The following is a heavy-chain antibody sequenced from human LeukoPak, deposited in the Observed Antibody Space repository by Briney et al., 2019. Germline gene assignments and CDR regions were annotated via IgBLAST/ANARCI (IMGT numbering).Heavy chain of an antibody. Sequence: GRSLRLSCAVSGFTFDDYAMHWVRQAPGKGLEWVSGITWNSGSIAYADSVKGRFTISRDNAKNSLYLQMNSLRAEDTALYYCAKGLRVTMVRGGFDYWGQGTLVTVSA. V-gene: IGHV3-9*01. CDR1: GFTFDDYA. J-gene: IGHJ4*02. CDR2: ITWNSGSI. CDR3: AKGLRVTMVRGGFDY. D-gene: IGHD3-10*01.